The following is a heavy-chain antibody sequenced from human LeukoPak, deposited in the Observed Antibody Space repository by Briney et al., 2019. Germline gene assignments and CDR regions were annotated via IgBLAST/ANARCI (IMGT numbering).Heavy chain of an antibody. CDR3: AKDGEYSSSWTGFYFDY. V-gene: IGHV3-23*01. CDR2: ISCGGGST. J-gene: IGHJ4*02. Sequence: GGSLRLSCAASGFIFNNNAMSWVRQAPGKGLEWVSAISCGGGSTYYADSVQGRFTISRDNSKNTLYLQMTSLRDEDTAVYYCAKDGEYSSSWTGFYFDYWGEGTLVTVSS. CDR1: GFIFNNNA. D-gene: IGHD6-13*01.